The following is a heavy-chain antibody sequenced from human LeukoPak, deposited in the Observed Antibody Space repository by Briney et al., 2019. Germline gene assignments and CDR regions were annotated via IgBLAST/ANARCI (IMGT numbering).Heavy chain of an antibody. V-gene: IGHV4-59*08. CDR2: IYYSGST. Sequence: SETLSLTCSVSGGSIGSYYWSWIRQPPGKGLEWIGYIYYSGSTNYNPSLKSRVTISVDTSKNQFSLKLTSVTAADTAVYYCARRYSGSHFDYWGQGTLVTVSS. J-gene: IGHJ4*02. CDR3: ARRYSGSHFDY. CDR1: GGSIGSYY. D-gene: IGHD1-26*01.